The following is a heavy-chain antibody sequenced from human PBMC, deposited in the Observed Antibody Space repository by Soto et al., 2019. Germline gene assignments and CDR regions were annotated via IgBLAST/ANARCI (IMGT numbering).Heavy chain of an antibody. J-gene: IGHJ4*02. D-gene: IGHD5-12*01. Sequence: GGSLRLSCAASGFVFSNYSIFWFRQAPWRGLEWVSTIYAAGVGKYYAGSVKGRFTVSRDNSRDTLFLQMDSLRVEDTAIYFCAKDLIRGDGYEDPDYFGQGTLVAVSS. CDR1: GFVFSNYS. CDR3: AKDLIRGDGYEDPDY. V-gene: IGHV3-23*01. CDR2: IYAAGVGK.